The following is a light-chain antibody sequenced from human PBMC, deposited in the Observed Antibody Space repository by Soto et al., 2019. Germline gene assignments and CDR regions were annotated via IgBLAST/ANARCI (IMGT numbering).Light chain of an antibody. J-gene: IGKJ1*01. V-gene: IGKV1-5*03. CDR1: QTISSC. CDR2: KAS. CDR3: QHYNSYSEA. Sequence: QITQSPSTLSGSVGDRVTIPCRASQTISSCLAWYQQKPGKAPKLLIYKASTLKSGVPSRFSGSGSGTEFTLTISSLQPDDFATYYCQHYNSYSEAFGQGTKVDIK.